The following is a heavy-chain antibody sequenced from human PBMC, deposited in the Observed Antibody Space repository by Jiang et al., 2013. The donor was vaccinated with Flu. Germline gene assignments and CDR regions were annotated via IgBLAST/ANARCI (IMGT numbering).Heavy chain of an antibody. J-gene: IGHJ5*02. CDR2: INPNGGST. D-gene: IGHD2-15*01. V-gene: IGHV1-46*01. CDR1: GYTFINYF. Sequence: SGAEVKKPGASVKVSCKASGYTFINYFMHWVRQAPGQGLEWMGVINPNGGSTSYAQKFQGRVTMTRDTSTSTVYMELSSLRSEDTAVYYCARGYCSGGSCKNWFDPWGQGTLVTVSS. CDR3: ARGYCSGGSCKNWFDP.